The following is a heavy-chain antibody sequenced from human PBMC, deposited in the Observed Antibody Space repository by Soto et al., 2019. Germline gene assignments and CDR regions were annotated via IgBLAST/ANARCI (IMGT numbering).Heavy chain of an antibody. CDR2: IYYSGST. Sequence: SETLSLTCTVSGGSISSGGYYWSWIRQHPGKGLEWIGYIYYSGSTYYNPSLKSRVTISVDTSKNQFSLKLCSVTAADTAVYYCARGYSGYDFLVFDYYYMDVWGKGTTVTVS. V-gene: IGHV4-31*03. CDR1: GGSISSGGYY. J-gene: IGHJ6*03. D-gene: IGHD5-12*01. CDR3: ARGYSGYDFLVFDYYYMDV.